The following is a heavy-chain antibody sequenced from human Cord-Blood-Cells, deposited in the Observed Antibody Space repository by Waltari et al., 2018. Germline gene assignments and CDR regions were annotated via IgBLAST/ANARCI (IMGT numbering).Heavy chain of an antibody. V-gene: IGHV3-33*01. D-gene: IGHD6-13*01. J-gene: IGHJ4*02. CDR1: GFTFSSFG. Sequence: QVQLVESGGGVVQPGRSLSLSCAAYGFTFSSFGMHWVHQAPGKGLECVAVILYDGSNKYYADSVKGRFTISRDNSKNTLYLQMNSLRAEDTAVYYCARGWPHDDYWGQGTLVTVSS. CDR3: ARGWPHDDY. CDR2: ILYDGSNK.